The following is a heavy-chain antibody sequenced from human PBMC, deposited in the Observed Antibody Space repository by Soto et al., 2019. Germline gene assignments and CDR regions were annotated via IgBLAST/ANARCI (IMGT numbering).Heavy chain of an antibody. D-gene: IGHD2-2*01. CDR2: ISSSSSYI. V-gene: IGHV3-21*01. Sequence: LRLSCAASGFTFSSYSMNWVRQAPGKGLEWVSSISSSSSYIYYADSVKGRFTISRDNAKNSLYLQMNSLRAEDTAVYYCARDPQRSYYYGMDVWGQGTTVTVSS. J-gene: IGHJ6*02. CDR3: ARDPQRSYYYGMDV. CDR1: GFTFSSYS.